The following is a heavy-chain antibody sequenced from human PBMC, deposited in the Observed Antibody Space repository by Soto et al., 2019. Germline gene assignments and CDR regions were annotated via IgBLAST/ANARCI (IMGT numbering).Heavy chain of an antibody. CDR2: ISYDGSNK. Sequence: GGSLRLSCAASGFTFRSYAMHWVRQAPGKGLEWVAVISYDGSNKYYADSVKGRFTISRDNSKNTLYLQMNSLRAEDTAVYYCARVKSAFDIWGQGTMVTVSS. V-gene: IGHV3-30-3*01. J-gene: IGHJ3*02. CDR1: GFTFRSYA. CDR3: ARVKSAFDI.